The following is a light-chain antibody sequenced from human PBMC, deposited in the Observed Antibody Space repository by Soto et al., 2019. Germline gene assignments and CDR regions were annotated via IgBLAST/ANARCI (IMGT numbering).Light chain of an antibody. CDR1: QSVSSY. V-gene: IGKV3-11*01. Sequence: EIVLTQSPASRSLSPGERGPLSCMASQSVSSYLAWYQQKPGQATRLLIYDASNRATGIPARFSGSGSGTGFTLTISSLEPEDFAVYYCQQRSNWPLITFGQGTRLEN. CDR3: QQRSNWPLIT. CDR2: DAS. J-gene: IGKJ5*01.